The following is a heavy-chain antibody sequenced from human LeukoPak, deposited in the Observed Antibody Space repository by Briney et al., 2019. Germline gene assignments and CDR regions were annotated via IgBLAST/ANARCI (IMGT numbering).Heavy chain of an antibody. J-gene: IGHJ4*02. CDR3: ARPDYGDRGGPFDY. CDR2: INHSGST. Sequence: SETLSLTCAVYGGSFSDYYWSWIRQPPGKGLEWIGEINHSGSTNYNPSLKSRVTISVDTSKNQFSLKLSSVTAADTAVYYCARPDYGDRGGPFDYWGQGTLVTVSS. D-gene: IGHD4-17*01. V-gene: IGHV4-34*01. CDR1: GGSFSDYY.